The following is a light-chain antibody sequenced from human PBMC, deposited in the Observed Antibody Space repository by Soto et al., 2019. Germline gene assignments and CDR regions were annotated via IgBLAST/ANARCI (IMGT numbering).Light chain of an antibody. CDR2: EVT. J-gene: IGLJ3*02. Sequence: QSALTQSASVSGSPGQTISISCIGTSSDVGGHNSVSWYQQHPGKAPKLIIYEVTKRPSGISDRFSGSKSANTASLTISGLQADDEAAYYCASNTPTWVFGGGTKVTVL. V-gene: IGLV2-14*01. CDR3: ASNTPTWV. CDR1: SSDVGGHNS.